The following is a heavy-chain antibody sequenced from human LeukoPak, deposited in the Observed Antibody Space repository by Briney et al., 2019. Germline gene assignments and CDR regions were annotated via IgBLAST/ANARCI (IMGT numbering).Heavy chain of an antibody. D-gene: IGHD3-22*01. CDR2: IYYSGST. V-gene: IGHV4-39*01. J-gene: IGHJ4*02. Sequence: MTSETLSLTCTVSGGSISSSSYYWGWIRQPPGKGREWIGSIYYSGSTYYNPSLKSRVTISVDTSKNQFSLKLSSVTAADTAVYYCARSLSGTRGGYTSFDYWGQGTLVTVSS. CDR1: GGSISSSSYY. CDR3: ARSLSGTRGGYTSFDY.